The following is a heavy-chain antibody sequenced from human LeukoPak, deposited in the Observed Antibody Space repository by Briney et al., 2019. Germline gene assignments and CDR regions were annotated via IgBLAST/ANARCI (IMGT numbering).Heavy chain of an antibody. CDR3: AKGFSTHYEY. Sequence: GGSLRLSCAPSGFTFSTYAMSWVRQAPGKGLEWVSGISGSGGSTYYADSVKGRFTISRDNYKNTLFLQMNSLSAEDTAVYYCAKGFSTHYEYWGQGTLVTVSS. V-gene: IGHV3-23*01. J-gene: IGHJ4*02. D-gene: IGHD5/OR15-5a*01. CDR1: GFTFSTYA. CDR2: ISGSGGST.